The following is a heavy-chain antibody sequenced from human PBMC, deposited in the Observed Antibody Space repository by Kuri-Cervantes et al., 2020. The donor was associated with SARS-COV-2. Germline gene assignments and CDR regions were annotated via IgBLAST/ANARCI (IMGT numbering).Heavy chain of an antibody. J-gene: IGHJ3*02. V-gene: IGHV4-34*01. CDR2: INHSGST. CDR3: ARGMELYIPRAFDI. D-gene: IGHD1-7*01. Sequence: GSLRLSCAVYGGSFSGYYWSWIRQPPGKGLERIGEINHSGSTNYNPSLKSRVTISVDTSKNQFSLKLSSVTAADTAVYYCARGMELYIPRAFDIWGQGTMVTVSS. CDR1: GGSFSGYY.